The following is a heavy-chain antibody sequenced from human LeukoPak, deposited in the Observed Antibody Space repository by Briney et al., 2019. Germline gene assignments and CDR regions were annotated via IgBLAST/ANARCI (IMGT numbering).Heavy chain of an antibody. CDR3: ARDVVGATYFD. D-gene: IGHD1-26*01. J-gene: IGHJ4*02. V-gene: IGHV3-53*01. Sequence: GGSLRLSCAASGFTVSSNYMTWVRQAPGKGLEWVSIIYSGGSTSYAGSVKGRFTISRDNSKNTLYLQMNSLRAEDTAVYYYARDVVGATYFDWGQGTLVTVSS. CDR2: IYSGGST. CDR1: GFTVSSNY.